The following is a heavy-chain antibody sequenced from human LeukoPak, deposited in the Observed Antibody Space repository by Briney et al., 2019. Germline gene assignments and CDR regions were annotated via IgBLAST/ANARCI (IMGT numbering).Heavy chain of an antibody. D-gene: IGHD6-19*01. J-gene: IGHJ5*02. CDR3: AKGTGYSSGFSYP. V-gene: IGHV3-30*02. CDR2: IRFDGSKK. CDR1: GFTFSSYG. Sequence: GGSLRLSCAASGFTFSSYGMHWVRQAPGKGLEWVAFIRFDGSKKNYADSVKGRFTISRDNSKNTVYLQMNSLRVEDTAVYYCAKGTGYSSGFSYPWGQGTLVTVSS.